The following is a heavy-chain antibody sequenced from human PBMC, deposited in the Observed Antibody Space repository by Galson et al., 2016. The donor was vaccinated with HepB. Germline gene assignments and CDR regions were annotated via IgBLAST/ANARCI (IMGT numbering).Heavy chain of an antibody. V-gene: IGHV3-74*01. CDR3: AMYYDILTGYYKPFYYHSMDV. CDR1: GFTFSSYW. Sequence: SLRLSCAASGFTFSSYWMHRVRQPPGKGLVWVSRINSDGSSTSYADSVKGRFTISRDNAKNTLYLQMNGLRAEDTAVYYCAMYYDILTGYYKPFYYHSMDVWGQGTTVTVSS. J-gene: IGHJ6*02. D-gene: IGHD3-9*01. CDR2: INSDGSST.